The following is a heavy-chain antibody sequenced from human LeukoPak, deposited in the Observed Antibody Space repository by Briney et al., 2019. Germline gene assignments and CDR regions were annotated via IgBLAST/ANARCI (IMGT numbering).Heavy chain of an antibody. V-gene: IGHV3-30*02. Sequence: GGSLRLSCAASGFTFSSYGMHWVRQAPGKGLKWVAFIRNDGSTKFYADSVKGRFTISRDNSENTLYLQMNSLRAEDTAVYYCAKDLPAAYFDYWGQGTLVTVSS. D-gene: IGHD2-2*01. J-gene: IGHJ4*02. CDR3: AKDLPAAYFDY. CDR2: IRNDGSTK. CDR1: GFTFSSYG.